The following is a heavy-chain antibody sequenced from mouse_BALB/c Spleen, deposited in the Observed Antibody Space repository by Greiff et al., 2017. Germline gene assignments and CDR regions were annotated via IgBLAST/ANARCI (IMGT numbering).Heavy chain of an antibody. D-gene: IGHD2-4*01. CDR3: AREGGLRPWFAY. J-gene: IGHJ3*01. CDR2: IWAGGST. Sequence: QVQLQQSGPGLVAPSQSLSITCTVSGFSLTSYGVHWVRQPPGKGLEWLGVIWAGGSTNYNSALMSRLSISKDNSKSQVFLKMNSLQTDDTAMYYCAREGGLRPWFAYWGQGTLVTVSA. CDR1: GFSLTSYG. V-gene: IGHV2-9*02.